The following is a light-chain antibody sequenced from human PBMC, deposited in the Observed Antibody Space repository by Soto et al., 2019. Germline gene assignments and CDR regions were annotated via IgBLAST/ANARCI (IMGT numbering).Light chain of an antibody. Sequence: EIVLTQSPSPLSLSPGERATLSCRASQSVSSYLAWYQQKPGQAPRLLIYDASNRATGIPARFSVSGSGTDFTLTISSLEPEDFAVYYCQQRSNWPGTFGQGTKLEIK. CDR2: DAS. J-gene: IGKJ2*01. CDR1: QSVSSY. CDR3: QQRSNWPGT. V-gene: IGKV3-11*01.